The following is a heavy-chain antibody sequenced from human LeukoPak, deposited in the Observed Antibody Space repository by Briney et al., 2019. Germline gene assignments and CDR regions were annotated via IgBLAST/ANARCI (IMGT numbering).Heavy chain of an antibody. J-gene: IGHJ4*02. CDR2: IGVFNGNR. Sequence: ASVKVSCKTSGYTFSRYGFSWVRQAPGQGLEWIGWIGVFNGNRNYAKSVQGRITLTADTSTNTTYMELRSLTSGDTAVYFCGRDWDWNVQFWGQGTLITVSS. CDR1: GYTFSRYG. D-gene: IGHD1-1*01. V-gene: IGHV1-18*01. CDR3: GRDWDWNVQF.